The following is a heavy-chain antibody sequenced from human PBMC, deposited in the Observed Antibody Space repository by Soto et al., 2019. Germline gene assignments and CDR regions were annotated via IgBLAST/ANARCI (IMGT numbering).Heavy chain of an antibody. D-gene: IGHD6-19*01. CDR1: GFTFGSYG. CDR2: ISYDGSNK. CDR3: AKCAIAVAGEIDY. Sequence: GGSLRLSCAASGFTFGSYGMHWVRQAPGKGLEWVAVISYDGSNKYYADSVKGRFTISRDNSKNTLYLQMNSLRAEDTAVYYCAKCAIAVAGEIDYWGQGTLVTVSS. V-gene: IGHV3-30*18. J-gene: IGHJ4*02.